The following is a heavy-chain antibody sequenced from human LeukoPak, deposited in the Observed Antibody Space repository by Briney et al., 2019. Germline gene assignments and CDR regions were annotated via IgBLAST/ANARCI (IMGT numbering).Heavy chain of an antibody. CDR1: GFTFSSYA. J-gene: IGHJ4*02. CDR2: ISGSGGST. V-gene: IGHV3-23*01. Sequence: PGVSLRRSCAASGFTFSSYAMSWVRQAPGKGLEWVSAISGSGGSTYYADSVKGRFTISRDNSKNTLYLQMNSLRAEDTAVYYCANDQSSGSYLSGDYWGQGTLVTVSS. D-gene: IGHD1-26*01. CDR3: ANDQSSGSYLSGDY.